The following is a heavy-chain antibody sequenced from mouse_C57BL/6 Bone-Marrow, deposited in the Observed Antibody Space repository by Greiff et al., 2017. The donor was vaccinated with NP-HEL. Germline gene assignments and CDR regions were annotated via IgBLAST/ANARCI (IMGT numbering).Heavy chain of an antibody. J-gene: IGHJ4*01. CDR3: ARGQPGGAMDY. V-gene: IGHV1-63*01. CDR1: GYTFTNYW. D-gene: IGHD6-1*01. Sequence: QVQLQQSGAELVRPGTSVKMSCKASGYTFTNYWIGWAKQRPGHGLEWIGDIYPGGGYTNYNETFKGKATLPADKSSSTAYMQFSSLTSEDSAIYYCARGQPGGAMDYWGQGTSVTVSS. CDR2: IYPGGGYT.